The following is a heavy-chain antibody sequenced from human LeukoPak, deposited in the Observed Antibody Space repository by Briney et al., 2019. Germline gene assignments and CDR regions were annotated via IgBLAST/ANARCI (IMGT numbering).Heavy chain of an antibody. D-gene: IGHD4-23*01. Sequence: PSETLSLTCTVSGGSISSYYWSWIRQPPGKGLEWIGYIYYSGSTNYSPSLKSRVTISVDTSKNQFSLKLSSVTAADTAVYYCARDTGGNSPYYFDYWGQGTLVTVSS. CDR2: IYYSGST. J-gene: IGHJ4*02. V-gene: IGHV4-59*01. CDR3: ARDTGGNSPYYFDY. CDR1: GGSISSYY.